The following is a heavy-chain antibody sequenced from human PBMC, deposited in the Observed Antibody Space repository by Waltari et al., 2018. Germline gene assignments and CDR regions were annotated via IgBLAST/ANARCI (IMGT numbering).Heavy chain of an antibody. CDR3: ARRPSIAVAEN. CDR2: IYYSGST. V-gene: IGHV4-39*01. J-gene: IGHJ4*02. D-gene: IGHD6-19*01. CDR1: GGSISSSSYY. Sequence: QLQLQESGPGLVKPSETLSLTCTVSGGSISSSSYYWGWIRQPPGKGLEWIGSIYYSGSTYDNPSRKSRVTISVDTSKNQFSLKLSSVTAADTAVYYCARRPSIAVAENWGQGTLVTVSS.